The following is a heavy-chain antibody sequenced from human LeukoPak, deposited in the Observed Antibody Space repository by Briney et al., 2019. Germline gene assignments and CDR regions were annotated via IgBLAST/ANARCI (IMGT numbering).Heavy chain of an antibody. V-gene: IGHV4-30-2*01. CDR2: IYDSGST. Sequence: SETLSLTCAVSGGSLSSGGYSWGWLRQPPGRGLEGIGYIYDSGSTYYNPSLKSRVTISVDRSKNQFSLKLSSVTAADTAVYYCARAPEAYYYDSSGTPMAFDIWGQGTMVTVSS. D-gene: IGHD3-22*01. J-gene: IGHJ3*02. CDR3: ARAPEAYYYDSSGTPMAFDI. CDR1: GGSLSSGGYS.